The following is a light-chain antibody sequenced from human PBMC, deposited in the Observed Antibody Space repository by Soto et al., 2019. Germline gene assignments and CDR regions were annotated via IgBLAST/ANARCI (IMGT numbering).Light chain of an antibody. CDR3: SSYAGSMNLI. V-gene: IGLV2-8*01. CDR1: SSDVGGHNH. J-gene: IGLJ2*01. CDR2: EVS. Sequence: QSALTQPPSASGSPGQSVTISCTGSSSDVGGHNHVSWYQQHPGKAPKLMIYEVSKRPAGVPDRFSGSTSVNTASLTVSGLQAEDEADYYCSSYAGSMNLIFGGGTKLTAL.